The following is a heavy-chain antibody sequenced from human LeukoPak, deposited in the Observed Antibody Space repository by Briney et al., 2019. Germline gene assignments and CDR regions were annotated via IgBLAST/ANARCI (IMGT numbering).Heavy chain of an antibody. CDR1: GGSISSYY. D-gene: IGHD3-3*01. J-gene: IGHJ4*02. CDR3: ARIALITIFGVVIPSYFDY. CDR2: IYYSGST. Sequence: PSETLSLTCTVSGGSISSYYWSWIRQPPGKGLEWIGYIYYSGSTNYNPSLKSRVTISVDTSKNQFSLKLSSVTAADTAVYYCARIALITIFGVVIPSYFDYWGQGTLVTVSS. V-gene: IGHV4-59*01.